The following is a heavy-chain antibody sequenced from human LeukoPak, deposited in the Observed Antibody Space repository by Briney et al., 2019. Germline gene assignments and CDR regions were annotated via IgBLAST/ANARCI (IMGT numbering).Heavy chain of an antibody. V-gene: IGHV3-21*01. CDR2: ISSSSSYI. Sequence: TGGSLRLSCAASGFTFSSYSMNWVRQAPGKGLEWVSSISSSSSYIYYADSVKGRLTISRDNAKNSLYLQMNSLRAEDTAVYYCARSNSGWRDHDAFDIWGQGTMVTVSS. CDR1: GFTFSSYS. CDR3: ARSNSGWRDHDAFDI. J-gene: IGHJ3*02. D-gene: IGHD5-12*01.